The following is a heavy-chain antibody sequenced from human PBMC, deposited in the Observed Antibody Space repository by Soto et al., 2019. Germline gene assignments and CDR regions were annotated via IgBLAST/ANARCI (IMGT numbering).Heavy chain of an antibody. J-gene: IGHJ4*02. D-gene: IGHD3-10*01. Sequence: PSETLSLTCAVSGGSLTSGNWWTWVRQSPQRGLEYIGEIFHDGTANYYPSFERRVAMSVDTSRNQFSLKLTSVTAADTAVYFCARLVYDTRLNYMRFDFWGQGSLGSVS. CDR3: ARLVYDTRLNYMRFDF. CDR2: IFHDGTA. V-gene: IGHV4-4*02. CDR1: GGSLTSGNW.